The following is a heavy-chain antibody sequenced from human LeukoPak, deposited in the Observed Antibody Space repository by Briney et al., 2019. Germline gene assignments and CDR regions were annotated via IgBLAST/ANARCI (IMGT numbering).Heavy chain of an antibody. CDR1: GFTFSTYN. CDR3: ARSPGSGSYYYYFDY. J-gene: IGHJ4*02. D-gene: IGHD3-10*01. Sequence: GGSLRLSCAASGFTFSTYNMNWVRQPPGKGLEWVSSISSSSSYIYSADLVKGRFTISRDNAKNSLYLQMNSLRAEDTAVYYCARSPGSGSYYYYFDYWGQGTLVTVSS. CDR2: ISSSSSYI. V-gene: IGHV3-21*01.